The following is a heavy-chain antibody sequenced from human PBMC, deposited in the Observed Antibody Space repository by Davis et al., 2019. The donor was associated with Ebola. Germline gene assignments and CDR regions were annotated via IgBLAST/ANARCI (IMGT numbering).Heavy chain of an antibody. Sequence: SETLSLTCTVSGGSISRYYWSWIRQPAGKGLEWLGRIYTSGSTNYNPSLKSRVTMSVDTSKNQFSLKLSSVTAADTAVYYCARDGHYDFWSGYSSFDYWGQGTLVTVSS. CDR2: IYTSGST. D-gene: IGHD3-3*01. CDR3: ARDGHYDFWSGYSSFDY. CDR1: GGSISRYY. J-gene: IGHJ4*02. V-gene: IGHV4-4*07.